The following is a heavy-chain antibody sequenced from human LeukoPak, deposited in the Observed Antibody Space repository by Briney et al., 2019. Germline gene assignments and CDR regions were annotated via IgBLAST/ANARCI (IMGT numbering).Heavy chain of an antibody. CDR1: GGSFSGYY. D-gene: IGHD3-10*01. Sequence: SETLSLTCAVYGGSFSGYYWSWIRQPPGKGLEWIGEINHSGSTYYNPSLKSRVTISVDTSKNQFSLKLSSVTAADTAVYYCAREYYGSSRSNYFDYWGQGTLVTVSS. V-gene: IGHV4-34*01. CDR2: INHSGST. J-gene: IGHJ4*02. CDR3: AREYYGSSRSNYFDY.